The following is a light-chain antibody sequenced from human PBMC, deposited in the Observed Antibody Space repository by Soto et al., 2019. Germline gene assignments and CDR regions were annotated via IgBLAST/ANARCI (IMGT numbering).Light chain of an antibody. CDR1: SSNIGAGYD. Sequence: QSVLTQPPSVSGAPGQRVTISCTGSSSNIGAGYDVHWYQQLPGTAPKLLIYGNSNRPSGVPDRFSGSKSGTSASLAITGHQAEDEADDYSQSYASSRGGRGGVFGGGTKLTVL. CDR2: GNS. CDR3: QSYASSRGGRGGV. J-gene: IGLJ2*01. V-gene: IGLV1-40*01.